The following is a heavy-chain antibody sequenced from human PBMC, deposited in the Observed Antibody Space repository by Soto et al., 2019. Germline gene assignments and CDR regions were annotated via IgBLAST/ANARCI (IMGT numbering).Heavy chain of an antibody. V-gene: IGHV3-20*04. D-gene: IGHD2-2*01. CDR3: ARRNDTYQLLGAWVDP. Sequence: EVQLVESGGGVVRPGGSLRLSCAASGFTFNDYGMSWVRQAPGKGLEWVSGINWNGGSTGYADSVKGRFTISRDNAKNSLYLQMNSLGAADTALDYCARRNDTYQLLGAWVDPWGQGTLVTVSS. CDR2: INWNGGST. CDR1: GFTFNDYG. J-gene: IGHJ5*02.